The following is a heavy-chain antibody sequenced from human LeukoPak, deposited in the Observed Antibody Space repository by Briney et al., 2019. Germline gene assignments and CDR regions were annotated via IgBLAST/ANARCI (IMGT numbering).Heavy chain of an antibody. Sequence: PGGSLRLSCAASGFTFNGYAMSWVRQAPGKGLEWVSAISPTGAGTCYADSVKGLFTISRDNSKNTLYLQMNSLRAEDTAVYYCAKYTERAFDIWGQGTMVTVSS. CDR2: ISPTGAGT. CDR3: AKYTERAFDI. V-gene: IGHV3-23*01. CDR1: GFTFNGYA. D-gene: IGHD2-2*02. J-gene: IGHJ3*02.